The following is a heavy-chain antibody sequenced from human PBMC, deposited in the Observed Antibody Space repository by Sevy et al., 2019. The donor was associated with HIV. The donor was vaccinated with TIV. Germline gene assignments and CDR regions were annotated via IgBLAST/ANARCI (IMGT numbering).Heavy chain of an antibody. Sequence: ASVKISCKASGYTFTSYDINWVRQATGQGLEWMGWMNPNSGNTGYAQKFQGRVTMTRNTSISTAYMELSSLRSEDTAVYYCARVMGSGSEYYFDYWGQGTLVTVSS. D-gene: IGHD3-22*01. V-gene: IGHV1-8*01. J-gene: IGHJ4*02. CDR3: ARVMGSGSEYYFDY. CDR1: GYTFTSYD. CDR2: MNPNSGNT.